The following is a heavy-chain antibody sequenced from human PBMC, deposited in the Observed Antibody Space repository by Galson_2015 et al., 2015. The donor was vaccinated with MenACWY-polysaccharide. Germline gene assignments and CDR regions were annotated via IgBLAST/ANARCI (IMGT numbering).Heavy chain of an antibody. CDR2: IKSKIDGGTT. CDR3: TTITMVTVHEDY. V-gene: IGHV3-15*01. CDR1: GFTFSNAW. Sequence: SLRLSCAASGFTFSNAWMSWVRQAPGKGLEWVGRIKSKIDGGTTDYGAPVKGRFTISSDDSKNTLYLQMNSLRSEDTAVYYCTTITMVTVHEDYWGQGTLVTVSS. J-gene: IGHJ4*02. D-gene: IGHD3-10*01.